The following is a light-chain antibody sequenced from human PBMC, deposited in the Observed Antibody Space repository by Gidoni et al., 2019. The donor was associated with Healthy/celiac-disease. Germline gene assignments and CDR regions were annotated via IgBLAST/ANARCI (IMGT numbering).Light chain of an antibody. Sequence: IQMTQSPSSLYASVGDRVTIPCRASQSISSYLNWYQQKPGKAPKLLIYAASSLQSGVPSRFSGSGSGTDFTLTISSLQPEDFATYYCQQSYSTPRTFGQGTKLEIK. CDR2: AAS. V-gene: IGKV1-39*01. CDR1: QSISSY. J-gene: IGKJ2*01. CDR3: QQSYSTPRT.